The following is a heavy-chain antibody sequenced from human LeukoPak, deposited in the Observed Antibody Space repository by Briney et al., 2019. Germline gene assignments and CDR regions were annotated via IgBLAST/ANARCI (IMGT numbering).Heavy chain of an antibody. Sequence: SSETLSLTCTVSGGSISSYYWSWIRQPPGKGLEWIGYIYYSGSTNYNPSLKSRVTISVDTSKNQFSLKLSSVTAADTAVYYCARESIEGSPWFDPWGQGTLVTVSS. V-gene: IGHV4-59*01. CDR2: IYYSGST. J-gene: IGHJ5*02. CDR3: ARESIEGSPWFDP. CDR1: GGSISSYY. D-gene: IGHD2/OR15-2a*01.